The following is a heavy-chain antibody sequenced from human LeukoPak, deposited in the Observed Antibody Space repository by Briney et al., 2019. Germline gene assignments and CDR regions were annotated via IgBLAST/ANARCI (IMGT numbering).Heavy chain of an antibody. CDR3: AGGNGDYQYYFDY. V-gene: IGHV4-34*01. J-gene: IGHJ4*02. CDR2: INHSGST. D-gene: IGHD4-17*01. Sequence: IPSETLSLTCAVYGGSFSGYYWSWIRQPPGKGLEWIGEINHSGSTNYNPSLKSRVTISVDTSKNQFSLKLSSVTAADTAVYYCAGGNGDYQYYFDYWGQGTLVTVSS. CDR1: GGSFSGYY.